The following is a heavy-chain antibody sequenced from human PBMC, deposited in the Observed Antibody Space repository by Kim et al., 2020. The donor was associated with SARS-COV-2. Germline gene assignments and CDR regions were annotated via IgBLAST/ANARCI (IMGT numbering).Heavy chain of an antibody. V-gene: IGHV1-8*01. D-gene: IGHD3-3*01. Sequence: ASVKVSCKASGYTFTSYDINWVRQATGQGLEWMGWMNPNSGNTGYAQKFQGRVTMTRNTSISTAYMELSSLRSEDTAVYYCARGTPLAPNYDFWSGYYTSYYYYGMDVWGQGTTVTVSS. CDR1: GYTFTSYD. J-gene: IGHJ6*01. CDR3: ARGTPLAPNYDFWSGYYTSYYYYGMDV. CDR2: MNPNSGNT.